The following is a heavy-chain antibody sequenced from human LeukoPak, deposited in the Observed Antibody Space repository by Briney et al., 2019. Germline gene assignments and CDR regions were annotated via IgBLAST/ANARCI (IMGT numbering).Heavy chain of an antibody. CDR2: ISYDGSNK. D-gene: IGHD3-22*01. V-gene: IGHV3-30*03. CDR1: GFTFSSYG. CDR3: ASQGAYDSSGYSPDY. J-gene: IGHJ4*02. Sequence: PGRSLRLSCAASGFTFSSYGMHWVRQAPGKGLEWMAVISYDGSNKYYADSVKGRFTISRDNSKNTLYLQMNSLRAEDTAVYYCASQGAYDSSGYSPDYWGQGTLVTVSS.